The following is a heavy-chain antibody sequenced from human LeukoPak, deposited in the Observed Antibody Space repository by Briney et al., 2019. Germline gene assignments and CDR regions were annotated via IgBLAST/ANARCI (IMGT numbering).Heavy chain of an antibody. V-gene: IGHV3-21*01. CDR2: ISSSGSYI. CDR1: GFTFSSYS. CDR3: ARDRVGYYYGSGTGADWFDP. Sequence: AGGSLRLSCAASGFTFSSYSMNWVRQAPGKGLEWVSSISSSGSYIYYADSVKGRFTISRDNAKNSLYLQMNSLRAEDTAVYYCARDRVGYYYGSGTGADWFDPWGQGTLVTVSS. J-gene: IGHJ5*02. D-gene: IGHD3-10*01.